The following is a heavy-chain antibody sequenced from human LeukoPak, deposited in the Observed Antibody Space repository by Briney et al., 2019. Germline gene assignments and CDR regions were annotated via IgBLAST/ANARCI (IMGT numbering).Heavy chain of an antibody. CDR3: AREGVLRCSGGSCYLGGAFDI. J-gene: IGHJ3*02. V-gene: IGHV4-39*02. Sequence: SETLSLTCTVSGGSISSSSYYWGWIRQPPGKGLEWIGSIYYSGSTYYNPSLKSRVTISVDTSKNQFSLKLSSVTAADTAVYYCAREGVLRCSGGSCYLGGAFDIWGQGTMVTVSS. CDR1: GGSISSSSYY. CDR2: IYYSGST. D-gene: IGHD2-15*01.